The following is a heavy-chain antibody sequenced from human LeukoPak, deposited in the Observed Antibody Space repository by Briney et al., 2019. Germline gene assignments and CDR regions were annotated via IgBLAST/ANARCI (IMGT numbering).Heavy chain of an antibody. CDR3: ARALVVTRGYYYMDV. D-gene: IGHD4-23*01. CDR1: GGTFSSYA. J-gene: IGHJ6*03. V-gene: IGHV1-69*05. Sequence: ASVKVSCKASGGTFSSYAISGVRQAPGQGLEWMGGIIPIFGTANYAQKFQGRVTITTDESTSTAYMELSSLRSEDTAVYYCARALVVTRGYYYMDVSGKGTTVTVSS. CDR2: IIPIFGTA.